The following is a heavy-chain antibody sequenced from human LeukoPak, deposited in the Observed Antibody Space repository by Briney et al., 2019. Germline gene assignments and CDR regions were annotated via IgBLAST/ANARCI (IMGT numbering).Heavy chain of an antibody. Sequence: ASAKVSCKASGYTFTGYYMHWVRQAPGQGLEWMGWINPNSGGTNYAQKFQGRATMTRDTSISTAYMELSRLRSDDTAVYYCASEFGYCSGGSCYSDPTEYFQHWGQGTLVTVSS. CDR2: INPNSGGT. J-gene: IGHJ1*01. V-gene: IGHV1-2*02. CDR1: GYTFTGYY. CDR3: ASEFGYCSGGSCYSDPTEYFQH. D-gene: IGHD2-15*01.